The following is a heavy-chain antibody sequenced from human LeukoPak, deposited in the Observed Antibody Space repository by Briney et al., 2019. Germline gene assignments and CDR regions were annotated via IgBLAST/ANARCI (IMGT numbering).Heavy chain of an antibody. D-gene: IGHD3-22*01. CDR1: GYTFTSYA. J-gene: IGHJ5*02. Sequence: ASVKVSCKAPGYTFTSYAMNWVRQAPGQGLEWMGWINANTGNPTYAQGFTGRFVFSLDTFVSTAYLQISSLKAEDTAVYYCARISYDSSGYGWFDPWGQGTLVTVSS. CDR2: INANTGNP. CDR3: ARISYDSSGYGWFDP. V-gene: IGHV7-4-1*02.